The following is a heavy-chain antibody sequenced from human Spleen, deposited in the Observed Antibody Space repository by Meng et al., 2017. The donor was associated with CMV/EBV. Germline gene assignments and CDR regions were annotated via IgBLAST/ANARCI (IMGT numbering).Heavy chain of an antibody. CDR2: ISSSGNAI. V-gene: IGHV3-11*01. J-gene: IGHJ4*02. Sequence: GGSLRLSCAASGFTFSDYYVTWIRQAPGKGLEWVSYISSSGNAIYYADSVKGRFTISRDNAKNSLYLQMNSLRAEDTAVYYCARGDALWGQGTLVTVSS. D-gene: IGHD5-24*01. CDR1: GFTFSDYY. CDR3: ARGDAL.